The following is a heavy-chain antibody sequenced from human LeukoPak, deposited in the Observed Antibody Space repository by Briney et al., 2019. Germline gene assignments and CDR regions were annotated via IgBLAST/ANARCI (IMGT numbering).Heavy chain of an antibody. V-gene: IGHV1-69*04. CDR2: IIPIFGIA. D-gene: IGHD3-22*01. CDR3: ARAPTMIVGWFDP. J-gene: IGHJ5*02. Sequence: GGSVKVSCKASGGTFSSYAISWVRQAPGQGLEWMGRIIPIFGIANYAQKFQGRVTITADKSTSTAYMELSSLRSEDTAVYYCARAPTMIVGWFDPWGQGTLVTVSS. CDR1: GGTFSSYA.